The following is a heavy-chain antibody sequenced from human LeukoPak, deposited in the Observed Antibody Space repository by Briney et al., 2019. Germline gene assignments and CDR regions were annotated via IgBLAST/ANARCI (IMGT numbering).Heavy chain of an antibody. CDR3: ARGVMVRGVVSLDY. D-gene: IGHD3-10*01. J-gene: IGHJ4*02. CDR1: GGSISSYY. CDR2: IYYSGST. V-gene: IGHV4-59*01. Sequence: SETLSLTCTVSGGSISSYYWSWIRQPPGKGLEWIGYIYYSGSTNYNPSLKSRVTISVDTSKNQFSLKLSSVTAADTAVYYCARGVMVRGVVSLDYWGQGTLVTVSS.